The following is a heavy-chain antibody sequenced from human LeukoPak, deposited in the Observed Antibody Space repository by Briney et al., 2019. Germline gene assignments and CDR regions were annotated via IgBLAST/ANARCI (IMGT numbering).Heavy chain of an antibody. D-gene: IGHD1-26*01. Sequence: GRSLRLSCAASGFTFSSYSMNWLRQAPGKGLEWLSYISSGSRTIYYADSVKGRFTVSRDNAKSSLYLQMNSLRAEDTAVYYCARESISGHRDFDYWGQGALVTVSS. J-gene: IGHJ4*02. V-gene: IGHV3-48*01. CDR1: GFTFSSYS. CDR3: ARESISGHRDFDY. CDR2: ISSGSRTI.